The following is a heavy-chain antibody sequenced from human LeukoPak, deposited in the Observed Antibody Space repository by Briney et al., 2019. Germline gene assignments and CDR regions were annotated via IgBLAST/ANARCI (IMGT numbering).Heavy chain of an antibody. Sequence: GASVKVSCKASGYTFTSCDINWVRQATGQGLEWMGWMNPNSGNTGYAQKFQGRVTMTRNTSISTAYMELSSLRSEDTAVYYCARGIHSGTYRVTHYGMDVWGQGTTVTVSS. CDR1: GYTFTSCD. CDR2: MNPNSGNT. D-gene: IGHD1-26*01. CDR3: ARGIHSGTYRVTHYGMDV. V-gene: IGHV1-8*01. J-gene: IGHJ6*02.